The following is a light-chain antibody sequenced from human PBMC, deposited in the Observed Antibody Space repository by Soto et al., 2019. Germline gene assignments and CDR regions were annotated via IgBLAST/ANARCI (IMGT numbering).Light chain of an antibody. J-gene: IGLJ3*02. CDR3: CSYAGSSTWV. CDR1: SSDVGSYNL. V-gene: IGLV2-23*02. CDR2: EVS. Sequence: QSALTQPASVSGSPGQSITISCTGTSSDVGSYNLVSWYQQHPGKAPKLMIYEVSKRPSGVSNRFSGSKSGNTASLTISGXXXXXXXDYYCCSYAGSSTWVFGGGTKVTVL.